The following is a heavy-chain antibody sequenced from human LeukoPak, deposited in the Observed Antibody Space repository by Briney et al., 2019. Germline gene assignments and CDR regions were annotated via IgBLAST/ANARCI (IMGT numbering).Heavy chain of an antibody. Sequence: GGSLRLSCAASGFTFSSYSMNWVRQAPGKGLEWVSSISSSSSYIYYADSVKGRFTISRDNAKNSLYLQMNSLRAEDTAVYYCARDRGDTAMVPGFDYWGQGTLSPSPQ. CDR1: GFTFSSYS. D-gene: IGHD5-18*01. J-gene: IGHJ4*02. CDR2: ISSSSSYI. V-gene: IGHV3-21*01. CDR3: ARDRGDTAMVPGFDY.